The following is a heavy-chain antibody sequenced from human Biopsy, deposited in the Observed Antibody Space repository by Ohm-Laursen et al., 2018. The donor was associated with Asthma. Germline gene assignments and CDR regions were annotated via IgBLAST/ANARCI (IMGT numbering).Heavy chain of an antibody. CDR3: AKERYYDFWSGYPI. CDR2: ISSSSSTI. J-gene: IGHJ3*02. Sequence: SLRLSCTASGFTFSSYSMNWVRQAPGKGLEWVSYISSSSSTIYYADSVKGRFTISRDNSKNTLYLQMNSLRAEETAVYYCAKERYYDFWSGYPIWGQGTMVTVSS. D-gene: IGHD3-3*01. CDR1: GFTFSSYS. V-gene: IGHV3-48*01.